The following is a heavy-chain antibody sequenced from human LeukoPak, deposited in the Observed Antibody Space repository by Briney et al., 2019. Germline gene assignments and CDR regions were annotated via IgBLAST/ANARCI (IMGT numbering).Heavy chain of an antibody. CDR3: VKDSVYCGGDCTVRGYFQH. J-gene: IGHJ1*01. D-gene: IGHD2-21*02. Sequence: GGSLRLSCSASGLXFSSYAMHWVRQAPGKGLEYVSAISNTGGSTYYADSVKGRFTISRDNSRNTVHLQMSSLRPEDTAVYYCVKDSVYCGGDCTVRGYFQHWGQGTLVTVSS. V-gene: IGHV3-64D*06. CDR1: GLXFSSYA. CDR2: ISNTGGST.